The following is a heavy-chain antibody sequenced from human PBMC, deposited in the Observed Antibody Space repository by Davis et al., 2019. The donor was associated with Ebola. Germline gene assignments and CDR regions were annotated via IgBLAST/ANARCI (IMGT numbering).Heavy chain of an antibody. J-gene: IGHJ6*02. CDR2: IYYSGST. CDR3: ARYCISTSCRHYGMDV. D-gene: IGHD2-2*01. V-gene: IGHV4-59*08. CDR1: GGSISSYY. Sequence: MPSETLSLTCTVSGGSISSYYWSWIRQPPGKGLEWIGYIYYSGSTNYNPSLKSRVTISVDTSKNQFSLKLSSVTAADTAVYYCARYCISTSCRHYGMDVWGQGTTVTVSS.